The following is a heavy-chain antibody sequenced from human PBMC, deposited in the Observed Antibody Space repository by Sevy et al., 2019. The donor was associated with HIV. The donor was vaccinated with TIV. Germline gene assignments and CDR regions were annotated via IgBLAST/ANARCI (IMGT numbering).Heavy chain of an antibody. Sequence: LSLTCAASGFTFTNYWMHWVRQAPGKGLVWVSRINSDGGITTYADSVKGRFTISRDNAKNKLYLQMNSLRAEDTAVYYCVYYDFCIGSSEYYMDVWGKGTTVTVSS. CDR1: GFTFTNYW. D-gene: IGHD3-3*01. J-gene: IGHJ6*03. V-gene: IGHV3-74*01. CDR3: VYYDFCIGSSEYYMDV. CDR2: INSDGGIT.